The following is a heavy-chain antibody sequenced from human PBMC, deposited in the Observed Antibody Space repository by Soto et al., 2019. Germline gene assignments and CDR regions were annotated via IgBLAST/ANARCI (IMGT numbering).Heavy chain of an antibody. D-gene: IGHD4-4*01. CDR3: AKGGTTVIDN. J-gene: IGHJ4*02. CDR1: GFTFSSYA. V-gene: IGHV3-23*01. Sequence: EVQLLESGGGLVQPGGSLRLSCAASGFTFSSYAMSWVRQAPGKGLEWVSAIDSSGSGTYYADSVNGRFTISRDNSINTLYLQMNSLRAEDTAVYYCAKGGTTVIDNWGQGTLVTVSS. CDR2: IDSSGSGT.